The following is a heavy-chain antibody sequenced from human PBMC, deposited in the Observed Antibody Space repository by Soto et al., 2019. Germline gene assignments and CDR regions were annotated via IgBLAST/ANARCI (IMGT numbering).Heavy chain of an antibody. CDR3: ARDSLSEVRLLRFLEWLLSGNWFDP. Sequence: SGGSLRLSCAASGFTFSSYSMNWVRQAPGKGLEWVSSISSSSSYIYYADSVKGRFTISRDNAKNSLYLQMNSLRAEDTAVYYCARDSLSEVRLLRFLEWLLSGNWFDPWGQGTLVTVSS. J-gene: IGHJ5*02. V-gene: IGHV3-21*01. CDR1: GFTFSSYS. CDR2: ISSSSSYI. D-gene: IGHD3-3*01.